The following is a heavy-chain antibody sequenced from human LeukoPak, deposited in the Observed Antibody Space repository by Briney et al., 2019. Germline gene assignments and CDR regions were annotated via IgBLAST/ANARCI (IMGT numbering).Heavy chain of an antibody. V-gene: IGHV4-39*07. CDR1: GGSISSSSYY. CDR3: ARRLAAAGTWTFDY. D-gene: IGHD6-13*01. CDR2: IYYSGST. Sequence: SETLSLTCTVSGGSISSSSYYWGWIRQPPGKGLEWIGSIYYSGSTYYNPSLKSRVTISVDTSKNQFSLKLSSVTAADTAVYYCARRLAAAGTWTFDYWGQGTLVTVSS. J-gene: IGHJ4*02.